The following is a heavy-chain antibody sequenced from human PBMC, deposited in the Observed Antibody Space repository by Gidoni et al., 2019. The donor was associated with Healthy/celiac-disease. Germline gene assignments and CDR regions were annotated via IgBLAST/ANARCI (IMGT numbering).Heavy chain of an antibody. V-gene: IGHV2-26*01. CDR3: ARTKEYSSSWYPFDI. CDR1: GFSLSNARMG. D-gene: IGHD6-13*01. Sequence: QVTLKESGPVLVKPTETLTLTCTVAGFSLSNARMGVSWIRQPPGKALEWLAHIFSNDEKSYSTSLKSMLTISKDTSKSQVVLTMTNMDPVDTATYYCARTKEYSSSWYPFDIWGQGTMVTVSS. J-gene: IGHJ3*02. CDR2: IFSNDEK.